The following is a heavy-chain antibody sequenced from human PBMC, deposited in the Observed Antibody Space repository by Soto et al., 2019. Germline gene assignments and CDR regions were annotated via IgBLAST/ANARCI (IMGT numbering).Heavy chain of an antibody. Sequence: QLQLQESDPGLVKPSETLSLTCTVSGGSISSSSYYWGWIRQPPGKGLEWIGSIYYSGSTYYNPSLKSRVTISVDTSKNQFSLKLSSVTAADTAVYYCARLYSSSWNPHYFDYWGQGTLVTVSS. J-gene: IGHJ4*02. D-gene: IGHD6-13*01. V-gene: IGHV4-39*01. CDR2: IYYSGST. CDR3: ARLYSSSWNPHYFDY. CDR1: GGSISSSSYY.